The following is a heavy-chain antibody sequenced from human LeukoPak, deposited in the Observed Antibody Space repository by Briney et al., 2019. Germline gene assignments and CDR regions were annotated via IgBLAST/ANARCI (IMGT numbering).Heavy chain of an antibody. J-gene: IGHJ4*02. CDR1: GLTFSSYF. CDR2: IKSDGSSI. V-gene: IGHV3-74*03. CDR3: ARDLDYGGRSNFDH. D-gene: IGHD4-23*01. Sequence: GGSLRLSCAASGLTFSSYFMSWVRQAPGKGLEWVSRIKSDGSSIMYADSVRGRFTISRDNAKNTLYLQMNSLRAEDTAVYYCARDLDYGGRSNFDHWGQGTLVTVSS.